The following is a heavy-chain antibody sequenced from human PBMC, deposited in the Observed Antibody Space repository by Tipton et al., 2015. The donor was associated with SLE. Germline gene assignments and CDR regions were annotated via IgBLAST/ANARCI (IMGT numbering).Heavy chain of an antibody. J-gene: IGHJ3*01. CDR2: IYFSGST. CDR3: ASGHWELHPYGAFDV. CDR1: GGSVSSGGYY. V-gene: IGHV4-31*03. Sequence: LRLSCTVSGGSVSSGGYYWNWIRQHPGKGLEWIGHIYFSGSTYYNPSLKSRLTLSVDTSKNQFSLKLTSVTAADTAVYYCASGHWELHPYGAFDVWGHGTKVTVSS. D-gene: IGHD3-10*01.